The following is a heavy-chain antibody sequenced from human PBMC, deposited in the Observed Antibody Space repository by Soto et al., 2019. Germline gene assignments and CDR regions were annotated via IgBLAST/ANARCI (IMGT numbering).Heavy chain of an antibody. CDR1: GGSISSYY. CDR3: ARGGGEGAAGLDV. D-gene: IGHD6-13*01. J-gene: IGHJ6*02. CDR2: IYYSGST. V-gene: IGHV4-59*01. Sequence: SETLSLTCTVSGGSISSYYWSWIRQPPGKGLEWIGYIYYSGSTNYNPSLKSRVTISVDTSKNQFSLKLSSVTAADTAVYYCARGGGEGAAGLDVWGQGTRVTVSS.